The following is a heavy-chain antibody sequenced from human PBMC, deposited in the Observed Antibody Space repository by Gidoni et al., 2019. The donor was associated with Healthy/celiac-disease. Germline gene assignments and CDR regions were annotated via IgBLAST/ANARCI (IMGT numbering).Heavy chain of an antibody. CDR1: GYTFTGYY. D-gene: IGHD2-2*01. CDR2: INPSSGGT. CDR3: ARDGGVKYRGYYYYGMDV. V-gene: IGHV1-2*04. J-gene: IGHJ6*02. Sequence: SCKASGYTFTGYYMHWVRQAHGQGLEWMGWINPSSGGTSYAQKFQGWVTMTSDTSISTAYMELSRLRSDDTAVYYCARDGGVKYRGYYYYGMDVWGQGTTVTVSS.